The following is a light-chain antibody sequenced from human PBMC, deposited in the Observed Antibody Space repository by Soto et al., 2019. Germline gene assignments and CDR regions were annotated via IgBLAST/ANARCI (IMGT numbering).Light chain of an antibody. CDR2: KAS. V-gene: IGKV1-5*03. CDR3: QQYNSYSFT. CDR1: QSISSW. J-gene: IGKJ4*01. Sequence: DIQMTQSPSTLSASVGDRVTITCRASQSISSWLAWYQQKPGKAPKLLIYKASSLESGVPSRFSGSGSGTEFTLTISRLQPDDFATYYCQQYNSYSFTFGGGTKVEIK.